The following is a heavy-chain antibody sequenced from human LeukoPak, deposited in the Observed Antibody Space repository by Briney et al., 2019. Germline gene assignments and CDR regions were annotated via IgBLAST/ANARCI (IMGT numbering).Heavy chain of an antibody. Sequence: VASVKVSCKASGYTFTAYCMHWVRQAPGQGLEWMGRINPNSGGTNYALNFQGRVTMIRDTSISTAYMELSRLRSDDTAVYYCARKYYCDSSGYYYDDAFDIWGQGTMVTVSS. V-gene: IGHV1-2*06. CDR2: INPNSGGT. CDR1: GYTFTAYC. D-gene: IGHD3-22*01. J-gene: IGHJ3*02. CDR3: ARKYYCDSSGYYYDDAFDI.